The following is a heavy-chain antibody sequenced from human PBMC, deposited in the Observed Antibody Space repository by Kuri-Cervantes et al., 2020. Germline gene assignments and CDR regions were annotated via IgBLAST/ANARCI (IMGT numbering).Heavy chain of an antibody. CDR1: GGSISSYY. J-gene: IGHJ6*02. Sequence: SETLSLTCTVSGGSISSYYWSWIRQPAGKGLEWIGRIYTSGSTNYNPSLKSRVTMSVDTSKNQFSLKLSSVTAADTAVYYCARDQRYYDILTGYYYYGMDVWGQGTTVTVSS. V-gene: IGHV4-4*07. D-gene: IGHD3-9*01. CDR3: ARDQRYYDILTGYYYYGMDV. CDR2: IYTSGST.